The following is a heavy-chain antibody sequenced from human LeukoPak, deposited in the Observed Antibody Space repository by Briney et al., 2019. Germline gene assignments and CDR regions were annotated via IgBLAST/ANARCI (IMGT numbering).Heavy chain of an antibody. CDR3: ARVRSGYYMDY. CDR2: IEQDGSVK. Sequence: GGSLRLSCAASGSTFNNYWMSWVRQAPGKGLEWVANIEQDGSVKYYVDSVKGRFTISRDNAQNSLYLQMNSLRAEDTAVYYCARVRSGYYMDYWGQGTLVTVSS. D-gene: IGHD3-22*01. V-gene: IGHV3-7*01. J-gene: IGHJ4*02. CDR1: GSTFNNYW.